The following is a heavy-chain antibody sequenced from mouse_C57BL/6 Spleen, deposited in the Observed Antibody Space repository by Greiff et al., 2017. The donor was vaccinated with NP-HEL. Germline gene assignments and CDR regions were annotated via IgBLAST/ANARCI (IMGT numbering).Heavy chain of an antibody. CDR3: ARNGYLDY. V-gene: IGHV1-50*01. CDR2: IDPSDSYT. CDR1: GYTFTSYW. Sequence: VQLQQSGAELVKPGASVKLSCKASGYTFTSYWMQWVKQRPGQGLEWIGEIDPSDSYTNYNQKFKGKATLTVDTSSSTAYMQLSSLTSEDSAVYYCARNGYLDYWGQGTTLTVSS. D-gene: IGHD1-1*02. J-gene: IGHJ2*01.